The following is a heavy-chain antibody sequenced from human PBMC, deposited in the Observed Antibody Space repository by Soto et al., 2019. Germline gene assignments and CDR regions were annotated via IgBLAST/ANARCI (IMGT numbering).Heavy chain of an antibody. J-gene: IGHJ4*02. CDR3: ARGSAMAWEIAAV. V-gene: IGHV4-34*01. D-gene: IGHD6-13*01. CDR2: LNHRGKT. Sequence: PSETLSLTCAVYGGSFSDYHRSWIRQTPGKGLEWIGELNHRGKTNYNPSLDGRVTILVDTSRNQFSLSLSFVTAADTAVYYCARGSAMAWEIAAVWGQGTLVTVSS. CDR1: GGSFSDYH.